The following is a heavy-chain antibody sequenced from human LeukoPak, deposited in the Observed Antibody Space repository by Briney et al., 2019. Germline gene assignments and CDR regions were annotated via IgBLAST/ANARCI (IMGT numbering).Heavy chain of an antibody. J-gene: IGHJ3*02. Sequence: PSETLSLTCAVSGFSISSGYYWGWIRQPPGKGLEWIGSIYHSGSTYNNPSLKSRVTISVDTSKNQFSLKMSSVTAADSAVYYCARSGAVAGLDAFDIWGQGTMVTVSS. CDR2: IYHSGST. CDR1: GFSISSGYY. D-gene: IGHD6-19*01. V-gene: IGHV4-38-2*01. CDR3: ARSGAVAGLDAFDI.